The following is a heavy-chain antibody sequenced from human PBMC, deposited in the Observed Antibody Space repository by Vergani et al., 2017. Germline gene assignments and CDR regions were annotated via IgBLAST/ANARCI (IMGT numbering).Heavy chain of an antibody. CDR1: GGSISSGGYS. D-gene: IGHD3-10*01. CDR2: IYYTGST. V-gene: IGHV4-31*03. J-gene: IGHJ3*02. CDR3: AVEILGVGDLQPDHDAFDI. Sequence: QVQLQESGPGLVKPSQTLSLTCTVSGGSISSGGYSWNWIRQHPGKGLEWIGYIYYTGSTYYNPSLKSRITISVDTSKNQFSLKLSSVTAADTAVYYCAVEILGVGDLQPDHDAFDIWGQGTMVTVSS.